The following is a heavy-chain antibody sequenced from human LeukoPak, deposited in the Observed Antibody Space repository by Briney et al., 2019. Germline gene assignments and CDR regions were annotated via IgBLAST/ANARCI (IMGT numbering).Heavy chain of an antibody. CDR3: ASGGGYQLQRWGSTDAFDI. CDR2: IYHSGST. Sequence: SETLSLNCAVSGGSISSSNWWRWVRQPPGKGLEWIGEIYHSGSTNYNPSLKSRVTISVDKSKNQFSLKLSSVTAADTAVYYCASGGGYQLQRWGSTDAFDIWGQGTMVTVSS. D-gene: IGHD2-2*01. V-gene: IGHV4-4*02. CDR1: GGSISSSNW. J-gene: IGHJ3*02.